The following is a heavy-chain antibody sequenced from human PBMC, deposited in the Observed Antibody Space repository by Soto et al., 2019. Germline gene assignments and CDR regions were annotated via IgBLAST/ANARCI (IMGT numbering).Heavy chain of an antibody. D-gene: IGHD4-4*01. Sequence: QVQLQESGPGLVKPSQTLSLTCTVSGGSINSGPYYWTWIRQPPGKGLEWIGHIFYSGSTYYNPSLKSRVTISVDTSKNQFFLNLNSLTAADTAVYFCARDGFDYSPGYYYGMDIWGQGTAVTVSS. CDR1: GGSINSGPYY. J-gene: IGHJ6*02. CDR2: IFYSGST. V-gene: IGHV4-30-4*01. CDR3: ARDGFDYSPGYYYGMDI.